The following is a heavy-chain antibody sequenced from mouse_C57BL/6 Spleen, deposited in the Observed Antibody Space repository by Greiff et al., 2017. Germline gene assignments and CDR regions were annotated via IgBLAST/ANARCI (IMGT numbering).Heavy chain of an antibody. J-gene: IGHJ3*01. CDR2: INPNNGGT. CDR1: GYTFTDYY. Sequence: EVQLQQSGPELVKPGASVKISCKASGYTFTDYYMNWVKQSPGKSLEWIGDINPNNGGTSYNQKFKGKATLTVDKSSSTDYMELRRPTSEDSAVYYCAKDFSGSSPLFAYWGQGTLVTVSA. CDR3: AKDFSGSSPLFAY. D-gene: IGHD1-1*01. V-gene: IGHV1-26*01.